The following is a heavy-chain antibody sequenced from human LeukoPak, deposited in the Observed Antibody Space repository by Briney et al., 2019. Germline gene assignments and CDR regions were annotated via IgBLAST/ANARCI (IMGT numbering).Heavy chain of an antibody. Sequence: GGSLRLSCAVSGFTFSSYWMTWVRQAPGKGLQWVANINRDGREKYYMGSMKGRLDISRDNTENSVFLQLTSLRPEDTGIYFCAKGRDYGDYWGQGTLVAVSS. CDR2: INRDGREK. J-gene: IGHJ4*02. CDR3: AKGRDYGDY. V-gene: IGHV3-7*01. CDR1: GFTFSSYW.